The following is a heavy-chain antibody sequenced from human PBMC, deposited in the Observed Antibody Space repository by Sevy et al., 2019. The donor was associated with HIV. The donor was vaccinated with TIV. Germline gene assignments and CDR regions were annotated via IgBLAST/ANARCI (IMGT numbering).Heavy chain of an antibody. Sequence: SETLSLTCAVYGGSFSDYYRSWIRQPPGGGLEWIGAISHIGSTNYNPSLKSRFTMSLDTSTNQFSLKLKSMITTDTAAYYCARSFASVVPGPLGLFFWVYPNWFGPWGQGTLVTVSS. CDR3: ARSFASVVPGPLGLFFWVYPNWFGP. D-gene: IGHD2-2*01. J-gene: IGHJ5*02. CDR1: GGSFSDYY. CDR2: ISHIGST. V-gene: IGHV4-34*01.